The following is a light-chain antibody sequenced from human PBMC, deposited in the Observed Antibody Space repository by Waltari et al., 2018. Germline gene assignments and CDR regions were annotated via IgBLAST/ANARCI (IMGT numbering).Light chain of an antibody. CDR1: SSNIGSNY. V-gene: IGLV1-47*01. J-gene: IGLJ3*02. CDR2: KNN. Sequence: QSVLTQPPSASGTPGQKVTISCNGSSSNIGSNYVYWYQQLPGTAPKLLIFKNNQRTSVVPVLFSDPNSDTSASLAINGLRSEDEADYYCAARDDSLSGLVLGGGTKVTVL. CDR3: AARDDSLSGLV.